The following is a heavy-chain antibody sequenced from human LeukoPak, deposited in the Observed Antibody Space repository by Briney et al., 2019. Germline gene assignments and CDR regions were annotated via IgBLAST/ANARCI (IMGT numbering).Heavy chain of an antibody. CDR1: GFTFSSYA. J-gene: IGHJ5*02. CDR3: AKDTGLDYDSSGYYYPYNWFDP. D-gene: IGHD3-22*01. V-gene: IGHV3-23*01. Sequence: GGSLRLSCAASGFTFSSYAMSWVRQAPGKGLEWVSAISGSGGSTYYADSVKGRFTISGDNSKNTLYLQMNSLRAEDTAVYYCAKDTGLDYDSSGYYYPYNWFDPWGQGTLVTVSS. CDR2: ISGSGGST.